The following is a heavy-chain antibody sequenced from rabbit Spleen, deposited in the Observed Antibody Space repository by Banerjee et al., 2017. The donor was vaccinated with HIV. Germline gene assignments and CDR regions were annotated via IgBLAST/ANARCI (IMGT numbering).Heavy chain of an antibody. J-gene: IGHJ4*01. CDR3: ARGGTFSINSGFYFDL. CDR1: GFSFSSSCW. V-gene: IGHV1S45*01. Sequence: QEQLVESGGGLVQPEGSLTLTCTVSGFSFSSSCWICWVRQAPGKGLEWIACIDSGSSGFTYFASWAKGRFTISKTSSTTVTLQMTSLTAADTATYFCARGGTFSINSGFYFDLWGQGTLVTVS. D-gene: IGHD1-1*01. CDR2: IDSGSSGFT.